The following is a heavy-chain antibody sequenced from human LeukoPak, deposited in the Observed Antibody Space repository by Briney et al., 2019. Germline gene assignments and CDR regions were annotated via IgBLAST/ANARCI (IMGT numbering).Heavy chain of an antibody. J-gene: IGHJ4*02. Sequence: GGSLRLSCAASGFTFSSYWMSWVRQAPGKGLEWVANIKQDGSEKYYVDSVKGRFTISRDNAKNSLYLQMNSLRAEDTAVYYCARDGIAAAGTGGLILRPFDYWGQGTLVTVSS. CDR3: ARDGIAAAGTGGLILRPFDY. CDR1: GFTFSSYW. D-gene: IGHD6-13*01. V-gene: IGHV3-7*01. CDR2: IKQDGSEK.